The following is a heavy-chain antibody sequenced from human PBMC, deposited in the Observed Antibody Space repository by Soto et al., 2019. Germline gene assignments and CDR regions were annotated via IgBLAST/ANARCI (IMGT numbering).Heavy chain of an antibody. CDR2: VNANSGGT. CDR1: GYSFNAYY. V-gene: IGHV1-2*02. Sequence: QVQVVQSGAEVRKPGESVKVSCQASGYSFNAYYMHWVRQVPGQGLEWMGWVNANSGGTKSAQKFQGKVTMTRDTSIGTAYVELSGLTSDDTAVYYCARVPHFYDRSGFYYPYAFEIWGRGTVVTVSS. D-gene: IGHD3-22*01. CDR3: ARVPHFYDRSGFYYPYAFEI. J-gene: IGHJ3*02.